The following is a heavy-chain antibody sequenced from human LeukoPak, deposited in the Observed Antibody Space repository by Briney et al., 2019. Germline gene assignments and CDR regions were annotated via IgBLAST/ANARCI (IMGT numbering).Heavy chain of an antibody. Sequence: SETLSLTCTVSGGSISSSSYYWGWIRQPPGKGLEWIGSIYYSGSTYYNPSLKSRVIISVDTSKNQFSLKLSSVTAADTAVYYCANFKGDYDYFDYWGQGTLVTVSS. V-gene: IGHV4-39*01. CDR3: ANFKGDYDYFDY. CDR1: GGSISSSSYY. D-gene: IGHD4/OR15-4a*01. CDR2: IYYSGST. J-gene: IGHJ4*02.